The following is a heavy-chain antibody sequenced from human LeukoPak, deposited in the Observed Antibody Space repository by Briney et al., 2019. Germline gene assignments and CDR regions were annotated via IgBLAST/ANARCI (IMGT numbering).Heavy chain of an antibody. Sequence: ASVTVSFTSSGYTFTIYGITWGRQAPGQGLERMGWISVYNGDRNYAQNPQGRVTTTTDSSTSTASVELRSLRSDDTAVYYCARDRSAQFDYWGQGTLVTVSA. V-gene: IGHV1-18*01. CDR2: ISVYNGDR. CDR3: ARDRSAQFDY. D-gene: IGHD3-3*01. J-gene: IGHJ4*02. CDR1: GYTFTIYG.